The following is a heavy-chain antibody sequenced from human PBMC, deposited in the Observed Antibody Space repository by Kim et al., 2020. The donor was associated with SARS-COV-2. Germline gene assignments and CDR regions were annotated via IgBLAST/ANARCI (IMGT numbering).Heavy chain of an antibody. Sequence: SETLSLTCAVYGGSFSGYYWSWIRQPPGKGLEWIGEINHSGSTNYNPSLKSRVTISVDTSKNQFSLKLSSVTAADTAVYYCARGRGYSYGYIFADYYYYYMDVWGKGTTVTVSS. D-gene: IGHD5-18*01. J-gene: IGHJ6*03. V-gene: IGHV4-34*01. CDR3: ARGRGYSYGYIFADYYYYYMDV. CDR2: INHSGST. CDR1: GGSFSGYY.